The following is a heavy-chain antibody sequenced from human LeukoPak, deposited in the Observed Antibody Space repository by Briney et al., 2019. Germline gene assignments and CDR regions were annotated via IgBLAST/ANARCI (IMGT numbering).Heavy chain of an antibody. CDR3: ARGADSGYSSDN. J-gene: IGHJ4*02. Sequence: GGSLRLSCATSGFTFSSYAMSWVRQAPGKGLEWVSSISGSGGNTNYADSVKGRFTISRDNAKNTLYLQMNSLRAEDTAVYYCARGADSGYSSDNWGQGTLVSVSS. D-gene: IGHD3-9*01. CDR2: ISGSGGNT. V-gene: IGHV3-23*01. CDR1: GFTFSSYA.